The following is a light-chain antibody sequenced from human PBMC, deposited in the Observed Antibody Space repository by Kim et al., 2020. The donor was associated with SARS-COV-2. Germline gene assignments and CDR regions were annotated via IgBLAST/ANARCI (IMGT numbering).Light chain of an antibody. CDR2: AAS. CDR1: QSIGTR. V-gene: IGKV1-39*01. Sequence: IQMTQSPSSLAASVGDRVTIACRASQSIGTRLNWYQQRPGKAPKLLIYAASTLQIGVPSRFSGSGSGTDFTLTITSLQPEDFATYYCQQSHTAPLLTFGGGTKLEI. J-gene: IGKJ4*01. CDR3: QQSHTAPLLT.